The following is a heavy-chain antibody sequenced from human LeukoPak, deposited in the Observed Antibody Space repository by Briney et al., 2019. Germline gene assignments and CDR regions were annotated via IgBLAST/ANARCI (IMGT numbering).Heavy chain of an antibody. V-gene: IGHV4-59*01. D-gene: IGHD3-10*01. CDR1: GGSISSYY. CDR3: ARGLTWGSGSYYY. J-gene: IGHJ4*02. Sequence: PSETLSLTCTVSGGSISSYYWSWIRQPPGKGPEWIGYIYYSGSTNYNPSLKSRVTISVDTSKNQFSLKLSSVTAADTAVYYCARGLTWGSGSYYYWGQGTLVTVSS. CDR2: IYYSGST.